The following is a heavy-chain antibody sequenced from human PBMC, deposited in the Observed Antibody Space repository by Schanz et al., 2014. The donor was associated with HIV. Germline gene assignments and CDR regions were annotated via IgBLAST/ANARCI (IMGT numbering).Heavy chain of an antibody. Sequence: EVQLLESGGRLVQPGRSLRLSCEASGFTFDDYAMHWVRQAPGKGLEGVSGISWNSGSIGNADSVKGRFTISRDNARNSLFLQMNSLRAEDTAFYYCAKDMGGTYGPALVDYWGQGALVTVSP. V-gene: IGHV3-9*01. CDR3: AKDMGGTYGPALVDY. CDR2: ISWNSGSI. CDR1: GFTFDDYA. D-gene: IGHD3-16*01. J-gene: IGHJ4*02.